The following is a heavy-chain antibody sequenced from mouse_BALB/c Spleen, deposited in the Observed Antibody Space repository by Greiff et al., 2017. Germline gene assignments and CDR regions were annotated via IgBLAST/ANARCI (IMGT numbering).Heavy chain of an antibody. CDR2: IWAGGST. V-gene: IGHV2-9*02. CDR3: ARVFTTAKAMDY. Sequence: QVQLKESGPGLVAPSQSLSITCTVSGFSLTSYGVHWVRQPPGKGLEWLGVIWAGGSTNYNSALMSRLSISKDNSKSQVFLKMNSLQTDDTAMYYCARVFTTAKAMDYWGQGTSVTVSS. J-gene: IGHJ4*01. CDR1: GFSLTSYG. D-gene: IGHD1-2*01.